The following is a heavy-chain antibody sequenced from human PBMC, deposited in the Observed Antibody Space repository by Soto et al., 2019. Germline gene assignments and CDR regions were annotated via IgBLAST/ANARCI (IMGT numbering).Heavy chain of an antibody. J-gene: IGHJ4*02. CDR3: ARIPHRSASEGFDY. D-gene: IGHD6-19*01. V-gene: IGHV2-26*01. CDR1: GFSLSIAGMG. Sequence: QVTFKESGPVLLKPTETLTLTCTVSGFSLSIAGMGVSWVRQPPRKALEWIANIFSNDEKSYNTYLKSRLTISLDSSRVKVVLTITNMDPLDTATYYCARIPHRSASEGFDYWCQGTLVTVSS. CDR2: IFSNDEK.